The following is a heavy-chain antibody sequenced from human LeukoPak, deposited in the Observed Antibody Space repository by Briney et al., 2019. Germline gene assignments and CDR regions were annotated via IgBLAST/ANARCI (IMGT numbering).Heavy chain of an antibody. D-gene: IGHD6-13*01. CDR2: ISAGGGNT. V-gene: IGHV3-23*01. CDR1: GFTFSSYA. Sequence: GGSLRLSCAASGFTFSSYAMNWVRQAPGKGLEWVSGISAGGGNTNHADSVKGRFTISRDNSKNTLYLQMNSLRAEDTAVYYCAKDQSYSSTWYRGMDVWGQGTTVTVSS. J-gene: IGHJ6*02. CDR3: AKDQSYSSTWYRGMDV.